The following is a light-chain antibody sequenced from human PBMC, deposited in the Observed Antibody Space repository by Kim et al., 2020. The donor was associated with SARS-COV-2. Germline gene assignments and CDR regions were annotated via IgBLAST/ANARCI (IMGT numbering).Light chain of an antibody. CDR3: QARSNEPPLT. J-gene: IGKJ4*01. CDR2: DAS. CDR1: QSVSRY. Sequence: EIALTQSPATLSLSPGETATLSCRASQSVSRYLAWYQQKPGQAPSFLVYDASNRATGIPARFSGSGSGTDFTLTISSLEPEDFAGYYCQARSNEPPLTLGGGGKGDSK. V-gene: IGKV3-11*01.